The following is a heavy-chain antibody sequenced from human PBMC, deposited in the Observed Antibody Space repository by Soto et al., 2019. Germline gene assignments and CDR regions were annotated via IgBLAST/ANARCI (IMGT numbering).Heavy chain of an antibody. V-gene: IGHV3-30*18. D-gene: IGHD6-19*01. Sequence: PGGSLRLSCAASGFAFSSYGMHWVRQAPGKGLEWVAVISHDGNNKYYADSVKGRFTVSRDNSKNTLFLQMSSLGVEDTAVFYCAKGIAVGVLSCGMNVWGQGTTVTVSS. CDR3: AKGIAVGVLSCGMNV. J-gene: IGHJ6*02. CDR2: ISHDGNNK. CDR1: GFAFSSYG.